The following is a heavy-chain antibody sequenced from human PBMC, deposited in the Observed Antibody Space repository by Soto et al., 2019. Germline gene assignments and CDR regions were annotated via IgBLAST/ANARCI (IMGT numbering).Heavy chain of an antibody. J-gene: IGHJ6*02. V-gene: IGHV3-33*01. CDR1: GFIVSSYG. D-gene: IGHD1-26*01. CDR3: ARDMSGGTYNYYYGMDV. CDR2: IWYDGSNK. Sequence: GGSLRLSCAASGFIVSSYGMHWVRQAPGKGLEWVAVIWYDGSNKYNADSVKGRFTISRDNSKNTLYLQMNSLRADDTAVYYCARDMSGGTYNYYYGMDVWGQGTTVTVSS.